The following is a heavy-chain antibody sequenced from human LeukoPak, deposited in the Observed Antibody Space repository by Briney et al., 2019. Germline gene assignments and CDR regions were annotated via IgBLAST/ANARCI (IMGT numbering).Heavy chain of an antibody. V-gene: IGHV3-23*01. J-gene: IGHJ4*02. CDR3: ASRSRGYYDSSGYSLN. Sequence: GGSLRLSCAASRFTFSSYAMSWVRQAPGKGLEWVSAISGSGGSTYYADSVKGRFTISRDNSKNTLYLQMNSLRAEDTAVYYCASRSRGYYDSSGYSLNWGQGTLVTVSS. CDR1: RFTFSSYA. D-gene: IGHD3-22*01. CDR2: ISGSGGST.